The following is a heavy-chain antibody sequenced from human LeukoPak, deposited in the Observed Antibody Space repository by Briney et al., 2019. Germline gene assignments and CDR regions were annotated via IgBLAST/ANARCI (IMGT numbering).Heavy chain of an antibody. CDR1: GFTVSSNY. Sequence: GGSLRLSCAASGFTVSSNYMSWVRQAPGKGLEWVSGIYSVGSRYYADSVKGRFTISSHNPQNTLYLHMTGLRAEDTPVYYCATSYRPGTIYYGMDVWGQGTTVTVSS. CDR2: IYSVGSR. V-gene: IGHV3-53*04. J-gene: IGHJ6*02. CDR3: ATSYRPGTIYYGMDV. D-gene: IGHD4/OR15-4a*01.